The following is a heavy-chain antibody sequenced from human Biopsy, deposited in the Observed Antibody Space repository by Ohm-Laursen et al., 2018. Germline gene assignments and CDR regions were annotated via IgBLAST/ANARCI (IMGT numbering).Heavy chain of an antibody. CDR2: IYNSGST. J-gene: IGHJ3*02. Sequence: SDTLSLTCPVSGGSISSDYWSWIRQTPGKGLEWIGYIYNSGSTNYNPSLKSRVTISVAVDTSKSQFSLRLSSVTAADTAMYYCARGEAGVYDALDIWGQGTMVIVSS. CDR1: GGSISSDY. CDR3: ARGEAGVYDALDI. D-gene: IGHD3-10*01. V-gene: IGHV4-59*07.